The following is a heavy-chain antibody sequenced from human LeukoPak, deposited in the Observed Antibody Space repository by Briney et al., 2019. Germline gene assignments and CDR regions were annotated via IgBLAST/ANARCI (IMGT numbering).Heavy chain of an antibody. V-gene: IGHV6-1*01. CDR3: ARGPQAPFTWYFDL. CDR2: TYYRSKWYN. J-gene: IGHJ2*01. CDR1: GDSVSSNSAA. Sequence: SQTLSLTCAIFGDSVSSNSAAWNWIRQSPSRGLEWLGRTYYRSKWYNDFAVSVKSRITINADTSKNQFSLQLNSVTPEDTAVYYCARGPQAPFTWYFDLWGRGTLVTVSS. D-gene: IGHD3-10*01.